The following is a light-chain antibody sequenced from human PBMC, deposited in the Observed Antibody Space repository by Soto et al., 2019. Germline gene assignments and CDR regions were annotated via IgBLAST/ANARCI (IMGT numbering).Light chain of an antibody. V-gene: IGLV2-14*01. CDR3: NSYTSSSTFV. Sequence: QSVLTQPASVSGSPGQSITISCTGTSSDVGGYNYVSWYQQHPGKAPKLMMYEVSNRPSGVSNRFSGSKSGNTASLTISGLQSEDEAEYYCNSYTSSSTFVFGTGTQLTVL. J-gene: IGLJ1*01. CDR2: EVS. CDR1: SSDVGGYNY.